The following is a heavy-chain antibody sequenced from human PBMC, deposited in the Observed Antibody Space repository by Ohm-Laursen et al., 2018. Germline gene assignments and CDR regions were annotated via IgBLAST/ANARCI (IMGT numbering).Heavy chain of an antibody. CDR3: ASWASGMPGSY. Sequence: SLRLSCTASGFTFSSYNMNWVRQAPGKGLEWISYISSSSSTIYYADSVKGRFTISRDNAKNSLYLQMNSLRAEDTAVYFCASWASGMPGSYWGQGTLVTVSS. J-gene: IGHJ4*02. CDR1: GFTFSSYN. V-gene: IGHV3-48*01. D-gene: IGHD1-14*01. CDR2: ISSSSSTI.